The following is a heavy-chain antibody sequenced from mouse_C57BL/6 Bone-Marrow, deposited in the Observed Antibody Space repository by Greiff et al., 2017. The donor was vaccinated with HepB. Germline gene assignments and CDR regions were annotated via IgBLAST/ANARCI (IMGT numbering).Heavy chain of an antibody. D-gene: IGHD1-1*01. J-gene: IGHJ1*03. Sequence: EVMLVESGGGLVKPGGSLKLSCAASGFTFSSYAMSRVRQTPEKRLEWVATISDGGSYTYYPDNVKGRFTISRDNAKNNLYLQMSHLKSEDTAMYYCARDPVVETHWYFDVWGTGTTVTVSS. CDR2: ISDGGSYT. CDR3: ARDPVVETHWYFDV. CDR1: GFTFSSYA. V-gene: IGHV5-4*01.